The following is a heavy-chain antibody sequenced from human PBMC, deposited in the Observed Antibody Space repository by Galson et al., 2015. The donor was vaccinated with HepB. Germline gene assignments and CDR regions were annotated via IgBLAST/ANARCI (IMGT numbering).Heavy chain of an antibody. CDR3: VKFRGSGSYKSYWFDC. Sequence: SLRLSCAASGFTFRTYAMTWARQAPGKGLEWVSGITGSDGMTFYADSVKGRFTISRDNSKNTLYLQMNSLRAEDTAVYYCVKFRGSGSYKSYWFDCWGQGTLATVSS. CDR2: ITGSDGMT. J-gene: IGHJ5*01. D-gene: IGHD1-26*01. V-gene: IGHV3-23*01. CDR1: GFTFRTYA.